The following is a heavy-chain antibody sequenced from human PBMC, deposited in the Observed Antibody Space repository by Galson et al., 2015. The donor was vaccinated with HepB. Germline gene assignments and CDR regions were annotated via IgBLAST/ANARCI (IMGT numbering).Heavy chain of an antibody. D-gene: IGHD5-18*01. CDR3: ARDGGRDTAMVRFDY. CDR2: IIPIFGTA. J-gene: IGHJ4*02. Sequence: SVKVSCKASGGTFSSYAISWVRQAPGQGLEWMGGIIPIFGTANYAQKFQGRVTITADESTSTAYMGLSSLRSEDTAVYYCARDGGRDTAMVRFDYWGQGTLVTVSS. CDR1: GGTFSSYA. V-gene: IGHV1-69*13.